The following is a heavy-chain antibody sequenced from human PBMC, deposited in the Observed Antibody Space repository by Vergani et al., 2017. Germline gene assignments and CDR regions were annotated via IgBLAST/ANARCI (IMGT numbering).Heavy chain of an antibody. D-gene: IGHD1-1*01. CDR2: IYYSGST. Sequence: QVQLQESGPGLVKPSETLSLTCTVSGGSISSYYWSWIRQPPGKGLEWIGYIYYSGSTNYNPSLKGRVTISVDTSKNQFSLKLSSVTAADTAVYYCASSPKGTRGWFDPWGQGTLVTVSS. V-gene: IGHV4-59*01. CDR3: ASSPKGTRGWFDP. CDR1: GGSISSYY. J-gene: IGHJ5*02.